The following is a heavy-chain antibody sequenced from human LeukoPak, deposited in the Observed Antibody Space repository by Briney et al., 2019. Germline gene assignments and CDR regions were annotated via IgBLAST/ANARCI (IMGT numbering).Heavy chain of an antibody. CDR3: ASEISVDSSGYYNYFDY. J-gene: IGHJ4*02. V-gene: IGHV1-46*01. CDR2: INPSGGST. Sequence: GASMKVSCKASGYTFTSYYMHWVRQAPGQGLEWMGIINPSGGSTSYAQKFQGRVTMTRDTSTSTVYMELSSLRSEDTAVYYCASEISVDSSGYYNYFDYWGQGTLVTVSS. CDR1: GYTFTSYY. D-gene: IGHD3-22*01.